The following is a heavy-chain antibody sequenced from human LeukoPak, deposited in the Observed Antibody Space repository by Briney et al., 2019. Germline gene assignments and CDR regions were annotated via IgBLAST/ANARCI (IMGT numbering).Heavy chain of an antibody. D-gene: IGHD2-2*01. V-gene: IGHV3-33*01. Sequence: GGSLRLSCAASGFDFRYYGMHWVRQAPGKGLQWVAVIWDDGSSKYYADSVKGRFTISGDNSKNTLYLQMNSLRAEDTAIYYCARDSTPASISYFDYWGQGTLVTVSS. J-gene: IGHJ4*02. CDR3: ARDSTPASISYFDY. CDR2: IWDDGSSK. CDR1: GFDFRYYG.